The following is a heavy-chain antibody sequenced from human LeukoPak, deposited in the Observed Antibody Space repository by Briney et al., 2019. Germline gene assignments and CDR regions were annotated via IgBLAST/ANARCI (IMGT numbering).Heavy chain of an antibody. CDR3: ARVFDKWWYSTPAAYYFDY. CDR2: IKQAGSEK. J-gene: IGHJ4*02. CDR1: GFTFSIYW. Sequence: GGSLRLSCAASGFTFSIYWMSWVRQTPGKGLEWVANIKQAGSEKYYVDSVKGRFTNSRDNAKNSLYLQMNSLRAEDTAVYYCARVFDKWWYSTPAAYYFDYWGQGTLVTVSS. D-gene: IGHD2-15*01. V-gene: IGHV3-7*01.